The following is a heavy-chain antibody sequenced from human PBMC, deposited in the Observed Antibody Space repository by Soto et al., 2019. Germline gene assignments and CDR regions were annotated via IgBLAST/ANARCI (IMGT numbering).Heavy chain of an antibody. D-gene: IGHD2-2*01. CDR2: IYYSGST. Sequence: SETLSLTCTVSGGSISSYYWSWIRQPPGKGLEWIGYIYYSGSTNYNPSLKSRVTISVDTSKNQFSLKLSSVTAADTAVYYCARDRSSTSLYYFDYWGQGTLVTVSS. CDR3: ARDRSSTSLYYFDY. V-gene: IGHV4-59*01. J-gene: IGHJ4*02. CDR1: GGSISSYY.